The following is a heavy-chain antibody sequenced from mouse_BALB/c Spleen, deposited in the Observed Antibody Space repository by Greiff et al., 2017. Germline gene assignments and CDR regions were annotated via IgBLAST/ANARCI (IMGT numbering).Heavy chain of an antibody. J-gene: IGHJ4*01. D-gene: IGHD3-2*02. V-gene: IGHV2-9*02. CDR1: GFSLTSYG. Sequence: VKLMESGPGLVAPSQSLSITCTVSGFSLTSYGVHWVRQPPGKGLEWLGVIWAGGSTNYNSALMSRLSISKDNSKSQVFLKMNSLQTDDTAMYYCARDQAPYDYYAMDYWGQGTSVTVSS. CDR2: IWAGGST. CDR3: ARDQAPYDYYAMDY.